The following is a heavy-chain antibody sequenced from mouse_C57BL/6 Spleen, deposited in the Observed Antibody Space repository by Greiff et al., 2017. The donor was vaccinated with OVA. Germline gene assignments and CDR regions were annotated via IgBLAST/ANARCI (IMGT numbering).Heavy chain of an antibody. CDR3: ARDDGYSGMDY. V-gene: IGHV5-4*01. CDR1: GFTFSSYA. J-gene: IGHJ4*01. D-gene: IGHD2-3*01. CDR2: ISDGGSYT. Sequence: EVHLVESGGGLVKPGGSLKLSCAASGFTFSSYAMSWARQTPEKRLEWVATISDGGSYTYYPDNVKGRFTISRDNAKNNLYLQMSHLKSEDTAMYYCARDDGYSGMDYWGQGTSVTVSS.